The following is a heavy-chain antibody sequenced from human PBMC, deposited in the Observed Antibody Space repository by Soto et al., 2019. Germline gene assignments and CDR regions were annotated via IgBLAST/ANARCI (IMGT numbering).Heavy chain of an antibody. Sequence: PSETLSLTCTVSGGSISSSYWSWIRQPPGKGLEWIGYIYYSGSTNYNPSLKGRVTMSVDTSKNQFSLKLNSVTAADTAVYYCARAWGFYFDFWARGILVTVSS. CDR2: IYYSGST. V-gene: IGHV4-59*01. CDR1: GGSISSSY. CDR3: ARAWGFYFDF. D-gene: IGHD1-26*01. J-gene: IGHJ4*02.